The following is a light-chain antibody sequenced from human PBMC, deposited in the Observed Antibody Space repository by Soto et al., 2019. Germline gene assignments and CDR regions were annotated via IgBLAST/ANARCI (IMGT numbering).Light chain of an antibody. CDR1: SSDVGSYNL. CDR2: EVS. CDR3: CSYAGSSSYV. Sequence: QSALTQPASVSGSPGQSITISCTGTSSDVGSYNLVSWYQQHPGKAPKLMIYEVSKRPSGVSNRFSGSKSGNTASLTISGLHAEEEADYYCCSYAGSSSYVFGTGTKLTVL. J-gene: IGLJ1*01. V-gene: IGLV2-23*02.